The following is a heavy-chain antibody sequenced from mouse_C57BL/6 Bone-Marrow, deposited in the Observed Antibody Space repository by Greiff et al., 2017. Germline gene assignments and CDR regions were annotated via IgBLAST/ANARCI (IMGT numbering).Heavy chain of an antibody. CDR3: TNYGNYPWFAY. D-gene: IGHD2-1*01. Sequence: VQLQQSGAELVRPGASVKLSCTASGFNIKDDYMHWVKQRPEQGLEWIGWIEPENGDTEYASKFQGKATITADTSSNTAYLQLSSLTAEDTAVYYCTNYGNYPWFAYWGQGTLVTVSA. CDR2: IEPENGDT. CDR1: GFNIKDDY. J-gene: IGHJ3*01. V-gene: IGHV14-4*01.